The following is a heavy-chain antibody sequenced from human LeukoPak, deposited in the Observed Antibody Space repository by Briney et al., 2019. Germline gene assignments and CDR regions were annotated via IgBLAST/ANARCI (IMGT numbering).Heavy chain of an antibody. CDR2: IYSTGTA. V-gene: IGHV4-31*03. CDR3: ARKELSFEGYFDS. Sequence: SQTLSLTCSVSGGSISSGGYYWSWIRQHPGKGLEWFGSIYSTGTAHYNSSLKSRVTFSVDTSKNQFSLKLTSVTAADTAVYYCARKELSFEGYFDSWGQGTLVTVSS. CDR1: GGSISSGGYY. J-gene: IGHJ4*02. D-gene: IGHD3-16*02.